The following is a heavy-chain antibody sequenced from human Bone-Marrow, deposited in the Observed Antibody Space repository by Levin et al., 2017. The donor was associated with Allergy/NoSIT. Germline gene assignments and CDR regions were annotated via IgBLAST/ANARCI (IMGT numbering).Heavy chain of an antibody. CDR2: ISYDGNDK. J-gene: IGHJ4*02. CDR1: GFSFSSFG. D-gene: IGHD6-13*01. Sequence: GGSLRLSCAASGFSFSSFGMHWVRQAPGKGLEWVAVISYDGNDKYYADSVKGRFTISRDNPKNTLYLQMNSLRTEDTAVYYCAQEVVFGTSSWALDYWGQGTLATVSS. CDR3: AQEVVFGTSSWALDY. V-gene: IGHV3-30*18.